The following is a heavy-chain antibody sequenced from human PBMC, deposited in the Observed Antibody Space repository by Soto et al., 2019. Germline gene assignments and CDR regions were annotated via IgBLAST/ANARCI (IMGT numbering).Heavy chain of an antibody. CDR1: VMSYGGYN. CDR2: SNHSGSN. J-gene: IGHJ4*02. CDR3: ARGRGHRTKRRYPPCHADY. V-gene: IGHV4-34*01. Sequence: LDTPLLTRAIWVMSYGGYNNNRIRQPPREWREWIEESNHSGSNNYSPSLKSRVTISVDPSKNQFSLNLSSVTAADTAVYYCARGRGHRTKRRYPPCHADYWGQGTLVTV. D-gene: IGHD2-2*02.